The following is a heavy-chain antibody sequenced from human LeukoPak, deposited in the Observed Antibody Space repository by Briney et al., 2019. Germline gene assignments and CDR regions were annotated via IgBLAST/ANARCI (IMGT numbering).Heavy chain of an antibody. J-gene: IGHJ4*02. D-gene: IGHD2-21*01. CDR1: RFAFSSYG. CDR3: AKSGFRYYSDY. CDR2: IQYDGSNE. Sequence: GGSLRLCCAASRFAFSSYGMHWVRQAPGKGLEWVSFIQYDGSNEYYADSVKGRFTISRDNSKNTLYLQMNSLRAEDTAVYYCAKSGFRYYSDYWGQGTLVTVCS. V-gene: IGHV3-30*02.